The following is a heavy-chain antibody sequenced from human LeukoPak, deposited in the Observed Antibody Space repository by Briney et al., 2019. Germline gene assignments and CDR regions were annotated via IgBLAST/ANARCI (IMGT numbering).Heavy chain of an antibody. Sequence: SETLSLTCTVSGGSISSGDYYCSWIRQPPGEGLEWIGYIYYSGTTFYNPSLKSRPTISVDTSKNQFSLKVSSVTAADMAVYYCARNQDGYANFDYWGQGTLVTVSS. CDR1: GGSISSGDYY. J-gene: IGHJ4*02. V-gene: IGHV4-30-4*01. D-gene: IGHD5-24*01. CDR2: IYYSGTT. CDR3: ARNQDGYANFDY.